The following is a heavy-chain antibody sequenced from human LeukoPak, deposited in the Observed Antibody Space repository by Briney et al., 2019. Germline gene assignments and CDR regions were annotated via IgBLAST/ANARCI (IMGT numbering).Heavy chain of an antibody. V-gene: IGHV3-11*03. J-gene: IGHJ4*02. CDR1: GFTFSDHY. CDR3: ASGAGSYYPFDF. CDR2: ISSSSTYT. D-gene: IGHD3-10*01. Sequence: GGSPRLSCAASGFTFSDHYMSWIRQAPGKGLEWVSYISSSSTYTNYADSVKGRFTISRDNAKNSLYLQMNSLRAEDTAVYYCASGAGSYYPFDFWGQGALVTVSS.